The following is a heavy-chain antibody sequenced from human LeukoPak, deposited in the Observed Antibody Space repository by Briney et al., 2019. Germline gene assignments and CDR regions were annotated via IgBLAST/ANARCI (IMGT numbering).Heavy chain of an antibody. Sequence: SETLSLTCTVSGGSISSCGFYWSWIRQHPGKGLEWIGYIYYSGSTYYNPSLKSRVTISVDTSKNQFSLKLSSVTAADTAVYYCATEIVRYCSSTSCYPGYGMDVWGQGTTVTVSS. CDR3: ATEIVRYCSSTSCYPGYGMDV. CDR1: GGSISSCGFY. J-gene: IGHJ6*02. V-gene: IGHV4-31*03. D-gene: IGHD2-2*01. CDR2: IYYSGST.